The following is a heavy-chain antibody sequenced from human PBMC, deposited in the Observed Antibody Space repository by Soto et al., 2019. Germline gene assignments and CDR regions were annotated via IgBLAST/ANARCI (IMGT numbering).Heavy chain of an antibody. V-gene: IGHV3-33*08. D-gene: IGHD4-17*01. CDR2: IWGSGSST. Sequence: GGSLRLSCAASGFTFSSYAMSWVRQAPGKGLEWVAVIWGSGSSTYYADSVKGRFTISRDNSKNTLYLQMNSLRAEDTAVYYCARDLLGGDYAGAFDIWGQGTMVTVSS. CDR3: ARDLLGGDYAGAFDI. CDR1: GFTFSSYA. J-gene: IGHJ3*02.